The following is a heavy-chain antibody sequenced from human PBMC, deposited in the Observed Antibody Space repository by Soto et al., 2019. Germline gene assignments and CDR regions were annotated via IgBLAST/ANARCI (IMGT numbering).Heavy chain of an antibody. CDR1: GGSFSSSYW. V-gene: IGHV4-4*02. D-gene: IGHD7-27*01. CDR2: IHHGGST. CDR3: ASVGWGGMDV. Sequence: QVQLQESGPGLVKPSGTLSLTCAVSGGSFSSSYWWSWVRQPPGKGLEWIGDIHHGGSTNYNPSLKSRVTISGDKSKHQFSLKLSSVTAADTAVYYCASVGWGGMDVWGQGTTVTVSS. J-gene: IGHJ6*02.